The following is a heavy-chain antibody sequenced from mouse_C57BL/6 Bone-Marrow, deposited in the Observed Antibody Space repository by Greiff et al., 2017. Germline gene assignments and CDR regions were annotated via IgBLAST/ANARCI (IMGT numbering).Heavy chain of an antibody. V-gene: IGHV14-4*01. CDR3: TTFYYDYDGPPYWYFDV. CDR1: GFNIKDDY. D-gene: IGHD2-4*01. J-gene: IGHJ1*03. Sequence: EVQLQQSGAELVRPGASVKLSCTASGFNIKDDYMHWVKQRPEQGLEWIGWIDPENGDTEYASKFQGKATITADTSSNTAYLQLSSLTSEDTAVYYCTTFYYDYDGPPYWYFDVWGTGTTVTSPQ. CDR2: IDPENGDT.